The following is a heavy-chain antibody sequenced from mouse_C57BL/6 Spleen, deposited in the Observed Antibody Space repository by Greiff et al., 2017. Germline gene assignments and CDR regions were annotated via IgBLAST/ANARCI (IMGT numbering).Heavy chain of an antibody. CDR2: IYPGDGDT. J-gene: IGHJ2*01. CDR3: ARGETGTGYFDY. Sequence: QVQLQQSGAELVKPGASVKISCKASGYAFSSYWMNWVKQRPGKGLEWIGQIYPGDGDTNYNGKFKGKATLTADKSSSTAYMQLSSLTSEDSAVYFCARGETGTGYFDYWGQGTTLTVSS. D-gene: IGHD4-1*01. V-gene: IGHV1-80*01. CDR1: GYAFSSYW.